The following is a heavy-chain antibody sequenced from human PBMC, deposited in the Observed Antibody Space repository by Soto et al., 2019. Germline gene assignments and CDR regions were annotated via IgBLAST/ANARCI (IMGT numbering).Heavy chain of an antibody. Sequence: EVQLVESGGGLVQPGGSLRLSCAASGFTFSSYWMHWVRQAPGKGLVWVSRINSDGSSTSYADSVKGRFTISRDNAKNTLYLQMNSLRAEDTAVYYCARSPIRSQRAIWFDPWGQGTLVTVSS. J-gene: IGHJ5*02. CDR1: GFTFSSYW. D-gene: IGHD3-3*01. CDR2: INSDGSST. CDR3: ARSPIRSQRAIWFDP. V-gene: IGHV3-74*01.